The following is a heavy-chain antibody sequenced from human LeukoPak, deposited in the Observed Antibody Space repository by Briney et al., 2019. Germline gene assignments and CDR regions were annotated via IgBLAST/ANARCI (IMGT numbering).Heavy chain of an antibody. Sequence: SETLSLTCAVYGGSFSGYYWSWIRQPPGKGLEWIGEINHSGSTNYNPSLKSRVTISVDTSKNQFSLKLSSVTAADTAVYYCARTSYGYADFDYWGQGTLVTVSS. CDR1: GGSFSGYY. D-gene: IGHD5-18*01. J-gene: IGHJ4*02. CDR3: ARTSYGYADFDY. CDR2: INHSGST. V-gene: IGHV4-34*01.